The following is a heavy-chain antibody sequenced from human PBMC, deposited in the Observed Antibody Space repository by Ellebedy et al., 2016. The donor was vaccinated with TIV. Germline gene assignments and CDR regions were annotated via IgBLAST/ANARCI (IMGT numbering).Heavy chain of an antibody. J-gene: IGHJ4*02. Sequence: GESLKISCAASGFTFSDYYMSWIRQAPGKGLEWVSYISTSTSTTYYADSVKGRFTISRDNAKNSLYLQMNSLRAEDTAVYYCARVGYCSSTSCYADYWGQGTLVTVSS. CDR2: ISTSTSTT. CDR3: ARVGYCSSTSCYADY. D-gene: IGHD2-2*01. V-gene: IGHV3-11*04. CDR1: GFTFSDYY.